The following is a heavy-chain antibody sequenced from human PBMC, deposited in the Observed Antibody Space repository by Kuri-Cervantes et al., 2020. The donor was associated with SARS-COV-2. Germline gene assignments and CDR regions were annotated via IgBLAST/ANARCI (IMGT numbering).Heavy chain of an antibody. V-gene: IGHV3-30-3*01. D-gene: IGHD5-18*01. CDR1: GFTFSSYA. CDR2: ISYDGSNK. Sequence: GGSLSLSCTASGFTFSSYAMHWVRQAPGKGLEWVAVISYDGSNKYYADSVMGRFTISRDNSKNTLYLQMNSLRAEDTAVYYCARVVFDTAMVYFDYWGQGTLVTVSS. CDR3: ARVVFDTAMVYFDY. J-gene: IGHJ4*02.